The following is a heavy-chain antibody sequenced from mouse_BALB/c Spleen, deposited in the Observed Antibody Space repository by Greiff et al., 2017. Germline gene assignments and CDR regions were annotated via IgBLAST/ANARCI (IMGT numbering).Heavy chain of an antibody. V-gene: IGHV1-37*01. CDR3: GSGRWDFFAY. D-gene: IGHD4-1*01. CDR1: GYSFTGYF. J-gene: IGHJ3*01. Sequence: EVQLQQSGPELVKPGASVKISCTASGYSFTGYFMNWVKQSHGKSLEWIGRINPYNGDTFYNQKFKGKATMTVDKSSSTANMELLGLTSEDSAVYYCGSGRWDFFAYWGQGTLVTVSA. CDR2: INPYNGDT.